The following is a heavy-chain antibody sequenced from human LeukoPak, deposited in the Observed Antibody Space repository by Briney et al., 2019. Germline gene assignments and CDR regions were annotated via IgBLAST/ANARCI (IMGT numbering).Heavy chain of an antibody. D-gene: IGHD1-26*01. J-gene: IGHJ4*02. CDR3: AKEFVGATPSHFDY. Sequence: PWGSLRLSCAASGFTFSSYAMSWVRQVPGKGLEWVSAISGSGGSTYYADSAKGRFTISRDNSKNTLYLQMNSLRAEDTAVYYCAKEFVGATPSHFDYWGQGTLVTVSS. CDR1: GFTFSSYA. V-gene: IGHV3-23*01. CDR2: ISGSGGST.